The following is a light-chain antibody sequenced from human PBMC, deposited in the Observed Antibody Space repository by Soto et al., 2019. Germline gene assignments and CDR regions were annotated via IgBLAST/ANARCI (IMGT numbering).Light chain of an antibody. V-gene: IGKV4-1*01. Sequence: DIVMTQSPDSLAVSLGERATINCKSSQSVLYSSNNKNYLAWYQQKPGQPPKLLIYWASTRESGVPDRFSGSESGTDFTLTISSLEAEDVAVYYCQQYYSTPRYTLGQRTKLEIK. CDR3: QQYYSTPRYT. J-gene: IGKJ2*01. CDR1: QSVLYSSNNKNY. CDR2: WAS.